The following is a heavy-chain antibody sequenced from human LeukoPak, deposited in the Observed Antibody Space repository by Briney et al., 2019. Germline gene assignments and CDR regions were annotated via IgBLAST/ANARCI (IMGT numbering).Heavy chain of an antibody. CDR3: ARALPDTAMVGLIDYYYYYMDV. D-gene: IGHD5-18*01. Sequence: ASVKVSCKASGQTFTGNYIHWVRQAPGQGLEWMGWINPNSGGTKYAQKFQGRVTMTRDTSISTAYMELSRLRSDDTAVYYCARALPDTAMVGLIDYYYYYMDVWGKGTTVTVSS. V-gene: IGHV1-2*02. CDR2: INPNSGGT. CDR1: GQTFTGNY. J-gene: IGHJ6*03.